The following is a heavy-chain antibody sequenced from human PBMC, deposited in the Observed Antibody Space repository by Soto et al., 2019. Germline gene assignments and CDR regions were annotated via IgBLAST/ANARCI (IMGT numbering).Heavy chain of an antibody. CDR2: IYWDDDK. Sequence: QITLKESGPPLVKPTQTLTLTCTFSGFSVSTRGVGVGWIRQPPGKALEWLALIYWDDDKRYRPSLKSRPSLTEDPSKHQVVLTITHMDPVDTGTYYCAHKGDGYRGFKYWGQGTLVTVSS. J-gene: IGHJ4*02. CDR1: GFSVSTRGVG. CDR3: AHKGDGYRGFKY. V-gene: IGHV2-5*02. D-gene: IGHD5-12*01.